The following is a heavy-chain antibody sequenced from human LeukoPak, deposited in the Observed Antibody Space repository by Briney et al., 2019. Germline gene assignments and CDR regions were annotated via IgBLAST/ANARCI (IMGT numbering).Heavy chain of an antibody. CDR3: TADLGYGLLDN. CDR2: IYYSGST. V-gene: IGHV4-31*03. J-gene: IGHJ4*02. CDR1: GGSISSGGYY. D-gene: IGHD4-17*01. Sequence: SQTLSLTCTVSGGSISSGGYYWRWIRQHPGKGLEWIGYIYYSGSTYYSPSLRSRLTISVDTSRNQSSLKLNSVTAADTAVYYCTADLGYGLLDNWGQGSLVTVSS.